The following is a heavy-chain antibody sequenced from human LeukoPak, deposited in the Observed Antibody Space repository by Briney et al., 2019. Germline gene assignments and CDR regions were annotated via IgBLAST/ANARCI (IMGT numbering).Heavy chain of an antibody. Sequence: PGGSLRLSCAASGFTFSDYYMSWIRQAPGKGLEWVSYISSSGSTIYYADSVKGRFTISRDNAKNSLYLQMNSLRAEDTAVYYCARDGLGYCSSTSCYYFDYWGQGTLVTVSS. J-gene: IGHJ4*02. CDR2: ISSSGSTI. V-gene: IGHV3-11*04. CDR3: ARDGLGYCSSTSCYYFDY. D-gene: IGHD2-2*01. CDR1: GFTFSDYY.